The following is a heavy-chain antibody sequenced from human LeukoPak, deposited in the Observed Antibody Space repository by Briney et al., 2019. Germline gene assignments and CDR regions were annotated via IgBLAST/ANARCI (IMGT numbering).Heavy chain of an antibody. J-gene: IGHJ6*04. D-gene: IGHD3-10*01. CDR1: GGAINSAGYY. V-gene: IGHV4-31*03. Sequence: PSETLSLTCSVSGGAINSAGYYWSWIRQHPGKGLEWIGYIYYSGNTYYNPSLKSRVTISVDTSKNYFSLKLTSVTAADTAIYYCARDQRGSGSYTDDYYAMDVWGKGTTVTVSS. CDR2: IYYSGNT. CDR3: ARDQRGSGSYTDDYYAMDV.